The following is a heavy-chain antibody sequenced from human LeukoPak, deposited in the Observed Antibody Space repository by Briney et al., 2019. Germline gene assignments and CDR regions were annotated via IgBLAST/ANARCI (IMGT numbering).Heavy chain of an antibody. J-gene: IGHJ4*02. CDR2: ISGSGTNT. D-gene: IGHD1-20*01. Sequence: GGSLRLSCAASGFTFSSHAMSWVRQAPGKGLEWVSAISGSGTNTYYTDSVKGRFTISRDSAKNTLYLQMKRLTADDTAIYYCANHNWNDVIDYWGQGTLVTVSS. CDR1: GFTFSSHA. V-gene: IGHV3-23*01. CDR3: ANHNWNDVIDY.